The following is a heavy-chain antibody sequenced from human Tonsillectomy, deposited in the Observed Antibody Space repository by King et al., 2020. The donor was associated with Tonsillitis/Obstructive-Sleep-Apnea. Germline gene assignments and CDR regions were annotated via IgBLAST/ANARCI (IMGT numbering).Heavy chain of an antibody. CDR3: ARDGGDYYDSSGYSYPSFDY. CDR1: GGSISRYY. J-gene: IGHJ4*02. V-gene: IGHV4-59*01. Sequence: QLQESGPGLVKPSETLSLTCTVSGGSISRYYWSWIRQPPGKGLEWIGYIYYSGSTNYNPSLKSRVTISVDTSKNQFSLKLSSVTAADTAVYYCARDGGDYYDSSGYSYPSFDYWGQGTLVTVSS. CDR2: IYYSGST. D-gene: IGHD3-22*01.